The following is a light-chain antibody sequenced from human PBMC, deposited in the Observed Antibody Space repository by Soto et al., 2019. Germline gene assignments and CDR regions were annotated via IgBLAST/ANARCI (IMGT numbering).Light chain of an antibody. Sequence: QSALTQPASVSGSPGQSITISCTGTSSDVGSYNLVSWYQQHPGKAPKFMIYEVNKRPSGVSSRFSGSKSGNTASLTISGLQAEDKADYYCTSYGGRDNLIFGGGTKLTVL. CDR1: SSDVGSYNL. CDR2: EVN. V-gene: IGLV2-23*02. CDR3: TSYGGRDNLI. J-gene: IGLJ2*01.